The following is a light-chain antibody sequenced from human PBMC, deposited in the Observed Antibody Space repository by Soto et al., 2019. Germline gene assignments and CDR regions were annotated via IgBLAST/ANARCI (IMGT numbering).Light chain of an antibody. V-gene: IGLV1-51*02. CDR2: EDN. J-gene: IGLJ3*02. CDR3: GTWDSILSVVV. Sequence: QSVLTQPPSVSAAPGQKVIISCSGSSSPIGNNYASWYQQLPGTAPKLVIYEDNKRPSGIPDRFSGSNSGTSATLAITGVQTGDEADYHCGTWDSILSVVVFGGGTKVTVL. CDR1: SSPIGNNY.